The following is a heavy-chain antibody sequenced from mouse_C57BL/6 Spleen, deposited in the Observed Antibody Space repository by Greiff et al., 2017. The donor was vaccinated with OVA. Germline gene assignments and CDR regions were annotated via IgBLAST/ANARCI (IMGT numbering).Heavy chain of an antibody. D-gene: IGHD2-4*01. V-gene: IGHV5-4*01. CDR2: ISDGGSYT. J-gene: IGHJ3*01. CDR1: GFTFSSYA. CDR3: ARADYDFAY. Sequence: EVQLQESGGGLVKPGGSLKLSCAASGFTFSSYAMSWVRQTPEKRLEWVATISDGGSYTYYPDNVKGRFTISRDNAKNNLYLQMRHLKSEDTAMYYCARADYDFAYWGQGTLVTVSA.